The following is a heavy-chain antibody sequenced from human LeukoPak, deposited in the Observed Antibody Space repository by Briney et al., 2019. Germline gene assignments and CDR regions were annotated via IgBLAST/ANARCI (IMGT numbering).Heavy chain of an antibody. CDR3: ARMGLGHPHAFDI. V-gene: IGHV4-39*01. Sequence: SETLSLTCTVSGGSISSSSYYWGWIRQPPGKGLEWIGSIYYSGSTYYNPSLKSRVTISVDTSKNQFSLKLSSVTAADTAVYYCARMGLGHPHAFDIWGQGTMVTVSS. CDR1: GGSISSSSYY. D-gene: IGHD3-16*01. CDR2: IYYSGST. J-gene: IGHJ3*02.